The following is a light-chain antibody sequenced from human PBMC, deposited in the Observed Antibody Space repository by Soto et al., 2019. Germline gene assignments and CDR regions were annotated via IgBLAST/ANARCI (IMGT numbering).Light chain of an antibody. CDR1: SSDFGGYNF. J-gene: IGLJ3*02. Sequence: QSALTQPRSVSGSPGQSVTISCTGTSSDFGGYNFVSWYQQHPGKAPKLMIYDVSKRPSGVPDRFSGSKSGNTASLTISGLQAEDEADYYCCSYAGYYTWVFGGGTKLTVL. CDR3: CSYAGYYTWV. V-gene: IGLV2-11*01. CDR2: DVS.